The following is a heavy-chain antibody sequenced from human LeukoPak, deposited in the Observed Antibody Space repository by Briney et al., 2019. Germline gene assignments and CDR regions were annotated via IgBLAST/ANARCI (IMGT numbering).Heavy chain of an antibody. CDR1: GGSFSGYY. V-gene: IGHV4-34*01. CDR2: INHSGST. Sequence: SETLSLTCAVYGGSFSGYYWSWIRQPPGKGLEWIGEINHSGSTNYNPSLKSRVTISVDTSKNQFSLKLSSVTAADTAVYYCARTPRYDYTWGSYRYTGDSASDIWGQGTMVTVSS. D-gene: IGHD3-16*02. J-gene: IGHJ3*02. CDR3: ARTPRYDYTWGSYRYTGDSASDI.